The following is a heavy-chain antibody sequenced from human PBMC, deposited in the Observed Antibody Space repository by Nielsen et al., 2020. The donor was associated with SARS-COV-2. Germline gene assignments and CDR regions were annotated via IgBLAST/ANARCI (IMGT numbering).Heavy chain of an antibody. Sequence: GESLKISCAASGFTFSSYAMGWVRQTPGRGLEWVSGISGGGHSTWYADSVRGRFAISRDLSKSTLYLQMNGLRAEDTAIYYCVKNVKSAFAEFSNPFEYWGQGTLVTVSS. V-gene: IGHV3-23*01. CDR1: GFTFSSYA. CDR2: ISGGGHST. J-gene: IGHJ4*02. CDR3: VKNVKSAFAEFSNPFEY. D-gene: IGHD3-10*01.